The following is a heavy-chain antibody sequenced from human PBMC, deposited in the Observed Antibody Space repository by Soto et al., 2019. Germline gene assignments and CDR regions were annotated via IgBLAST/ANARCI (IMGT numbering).Heavy chain of an antibody. CDR1: GFTFSSYG. CDR2: IPYDGSNK. Sequence: PGGSLRLSCAASGFTFSSYGMHWVRQAPGKGLEWVAVIPYDGSNKYYADSVKGRFTISRDNSKNTLYLQMNSLRAEDTAVYYCAKGDSGSYHYYYYGMDVWGQGTTVTVSS. D-gene: IGHD1-26*01. V-gene: IGHV3-30*18. CDR3: AKGDSGSYHYYYYGMDV. J-gene: IGHJ6*02.